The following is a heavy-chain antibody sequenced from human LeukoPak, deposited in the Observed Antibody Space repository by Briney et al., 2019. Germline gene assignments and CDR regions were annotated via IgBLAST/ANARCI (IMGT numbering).Heavy chain of an antibody. V-gene: IGHV3-9*01. J-gene: IGHJ4*02. CDR2: ISWNSGSA. D-gene: IGHD3-3*02. CDR3: ARDRLGPSFSVSHFDL. CDR1: GFTFDDYA. Sequence: GRSLRLSCAASGFTFDDYAMHWVRQAPGQGLEWVSGISWNSGSAGYADSVKGRFAISRDNAKNSLYLRMDSLRAEDTALYYCARDRLGPSFSVSHFDLWGQGTLVTVSS.